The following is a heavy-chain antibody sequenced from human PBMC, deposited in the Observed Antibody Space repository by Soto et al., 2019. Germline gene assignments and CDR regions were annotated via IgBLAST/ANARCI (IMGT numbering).Heavy chain of an antibody. CDR1: GYTFTSYY. CDR3: ARDRQYSYGPRGYYGMDV. V-gene: IGHV1-46*01. CDR2: INPSGGST. Sequence: QVQLVQSGAEVKKPGASVKVSCKASGYTFTSYYMHWVRQAPGQGLEWMGIINPSGGSTSYAQKFQGRVTMTRETSTSTVYMELSSLRSEDTAVYYCARDRQYSYGPRGYYGMDVWGQGTTVTVSS. D-gene: IGHD5-18*01. J-gene: IGHJ6*02.